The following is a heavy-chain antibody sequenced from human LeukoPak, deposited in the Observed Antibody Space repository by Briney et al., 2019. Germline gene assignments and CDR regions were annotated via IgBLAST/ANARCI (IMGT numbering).Heavy chain of an antibody. J-gene: IGHJ4*02. D-gene: IGHD3-10*01. Sequence: PGGSLRVSCAGSGFTFSSYDLNWVRQAPGKGLEWVSGISGSGASTYYADSVKGRFSISRDDSKNTLYLQMNSLRAEDTAVYYCAKSPNVAVTGRFNYWGQGTLVTVSS. CDR2: ISGSGAST. V-gene: IGHV3-23*01. CDR3: AKSPNVAVTGRFNY. CDR1: GFTFSSYD.